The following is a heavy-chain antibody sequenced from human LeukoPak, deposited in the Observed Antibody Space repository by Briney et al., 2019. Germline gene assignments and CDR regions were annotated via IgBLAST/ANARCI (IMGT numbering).Heavy chain of an antibody. V-gene: IGHV3-48*04. CDR1: GFTFRTYS. CDR3: ARRGLPDV. CDR2: ISSISSGL. J-gene: IGHJ6*03. D-gene: IGHD2-15*01. Sequence: GGSLRLSCAASGFTFRTYSMNWVRQAPGKGLEWVSYISSISSGLYYADSVKGRFTISRDNAKNSVYLQMNSLRVEDTAVYYCARRGLPDVWGKGTTVTVSS.